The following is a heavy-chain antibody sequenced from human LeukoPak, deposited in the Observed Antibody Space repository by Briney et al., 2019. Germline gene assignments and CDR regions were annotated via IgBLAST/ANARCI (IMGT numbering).Heavy chain of an antibody. Sequence: GGSLRLSCAASGFTVSSNYMSWVRQAPGKGLEWVSVICSGGSTNYADSVKGRLTISRDNSKNTLYLQMNSLRAEDAAVYYCARVVLRFLEWLPENWFDPWGQGTLVTVSS. CDR3: ARVVLRFLEWLPENWFDP. CDR1: GFTVSSNY. J-gene: IGHJ5*02. V-gene: IGHV3-53*01. D-gene: IGHD3-3*01. CDR2: ICSGGST.